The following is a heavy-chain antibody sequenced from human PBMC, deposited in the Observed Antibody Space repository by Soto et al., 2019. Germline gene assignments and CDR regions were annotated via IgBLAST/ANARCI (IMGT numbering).Heavy chain of an antibody. Sequence: QAQLQQWGAGLVKPSETLSLTCGVSGGSFTNYYWSWIRQPPGKGLAWIGEINHSGSSNYNTSLSRRITLLVDTSKRQFSMTLTSVTAADTAVYYCASERRVVMDYRASGMDVWGQGATVTVSS. CDR3: ASERRVVMDYRASGMDV. CDR2: INHSGSS. D-gene: IGHD2-15*01. V-gene: IGHV4-34*02. CDR1: GGSFTNYY. J-gene: IGHJ6*02.